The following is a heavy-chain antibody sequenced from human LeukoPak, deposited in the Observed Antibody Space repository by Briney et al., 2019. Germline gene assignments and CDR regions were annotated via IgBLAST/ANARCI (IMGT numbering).Heavy chain of an antibody. Sequence: GESPKISCKGSGYSFTSYWIGWVRQMPGKGLEWMGIIYPGYSDTRYSPSFQGQVTISADKSISTAYLQWSSLKASDTAMYYCARQLEGYSYGFVARDYWGRGTLVTVSS. D-gene: IGHD5-18*01. J-gene: IGHJ4*02. CDR1: GYSFTSYW. V-gene: IGHV5-51*01. CDR3: ARQLEGYSYGFVARDY. CDR2: IYPGYSDT.